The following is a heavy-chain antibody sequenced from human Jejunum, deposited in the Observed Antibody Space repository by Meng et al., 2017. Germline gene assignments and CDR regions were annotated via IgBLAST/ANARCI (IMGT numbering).Heavy chain of an antibody. CDR1: GDSISSNNR. J-gene: IGHJ4*02. CDR3: ARDWGCRDGYCFSGLLEF. Sequence: QVQLPESGPALVRPSGTLTLTCSVSGDSISSNNRWTWVRQPPGRGLELIGEIYHGGDTNYNPSLTSPVTISVDKSKNQFTLRLNSVTAADTAIYYCARDWGCRDGYCFSGLLEFWGQGILVTVSS. D-gene: IGHD2-15*01. CDR2: IYHGGDT. V-gene: IGHV4-4*02.